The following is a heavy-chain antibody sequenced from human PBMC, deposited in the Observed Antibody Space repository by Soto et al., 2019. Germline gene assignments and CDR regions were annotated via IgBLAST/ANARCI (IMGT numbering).Heavy chain of an antibody. CDR3: AWGCHDSFDY. D-gene: IGHD3-16*01. Sequence: EVQLVESGGGVVRPGGSLRLSCAASGFTFGDYAMSWVRQAPGKGLEWVAGISCNGGRTGYADSVKGRFTISTDNAKNALCRQRTDVRAEYTGVCRCAWGCHDSFDYWGQGTMVTVSS. V-gene: IGHV3-20*01. CDR1: GFTFGDYA. CDR2: ISCNGGRT. J-gene: IGHJ4*01.